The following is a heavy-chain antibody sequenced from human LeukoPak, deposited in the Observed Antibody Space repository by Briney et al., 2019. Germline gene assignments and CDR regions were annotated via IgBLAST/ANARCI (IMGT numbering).Heavy chain of an antibody. D-gene: IGHD3-22*01. CDR1: GFTFSSYT. CDR3: AKGGRITMIVVATRYFDY. J-gene: IGHJ4*02. CDR2: IRGSGGRT. Sequence: GGSLRLSCAASGFTFSSYTMSWVRQAPGKGLEWVSAIRGSGGRTYYADSVKGRFTISRDNSKNTLYLQMNSLRPEDTAVYYCAKGGRITMIVVATRYFDYWGQGTLVTVSS. V-gene: IGHV3-23*01.